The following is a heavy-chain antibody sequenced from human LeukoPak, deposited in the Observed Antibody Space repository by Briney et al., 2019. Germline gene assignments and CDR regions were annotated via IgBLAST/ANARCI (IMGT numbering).Heavy chain of an antibody. CDR1: GGSISNKY. D-gene: IGHD3-3*01. CDR2: IFYSGST. CDR3: ARGAEYYAIWRGYAGYSDY. V-gene: IGHV4-59*01. J-gene: IGHJ4*02. Sequence: SETLSLTCTVSGGSISNKYWSWIRQPPGKGLEWIGYIFYSGSTTYNPSLKSRVTISIDTSENQFSLKLTSVTAADTAVYFCARGAEYYAIWRGYAGYSDYWGQGISVTVSS.